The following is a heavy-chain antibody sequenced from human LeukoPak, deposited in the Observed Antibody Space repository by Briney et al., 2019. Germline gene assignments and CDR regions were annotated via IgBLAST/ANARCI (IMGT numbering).Heavy chain of an antibody. CDR2: IYPGDPDT. D-gene: IGHD3-3*01. Sequence: GESLKISCKGSGYTFSSYWIGWVRQMPGKGLEWMGIIYPGDPDTRYSPSLQGQVTISVDTSIGTAYLQWSSLKASDTAIYYCARQNDFRLDYWGRGTLVTVSS. CDR1: GYTFSSYW. J-gene: IGHJ4*02. CDR3: ARQNDFRLDY. V-gene: IGHV5-51*01.